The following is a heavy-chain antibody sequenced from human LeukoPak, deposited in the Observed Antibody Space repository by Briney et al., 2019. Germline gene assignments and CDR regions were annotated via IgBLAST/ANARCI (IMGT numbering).Heavy chain of an antibody. V-gene: IGHV4-39*01. CDR1: GGSISGRSYY. Sequence: SETLSLTCSVSGGSISGRSYYWGWIRQPPGKGLEWIGSIYYSGSTYYNPSLKSRVAISVDTSKNQFSLKVSSVTAADTAVYYCVRQGTLGSYQTFDYWGQGTLVTVSS. CDR2: IYYSGST. CDR3: VRQGTLGSYQTFDY. J-gene: IGHJ4*02. D-gene: IGHD3-16*02.